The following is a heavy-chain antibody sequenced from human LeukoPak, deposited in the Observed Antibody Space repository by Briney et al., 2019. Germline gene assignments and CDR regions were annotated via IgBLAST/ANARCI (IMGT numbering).Heavy chain of an antibody. CDR3: ARDRTGMRSGVAVAGTGLGYYFDY. Sequence: ASVKVSCKASGYTFTGYYMHWVRQAPGQGLEWMGRINPNSGGTNYAQKFQGRVTMTRDTSISTAYMELSRLRSDDTAVYYCARDRTGMRSGVAVAGTGLGYYFDYWGQGTLVTVSS. J-gene: IGHJ4*02. V-gene: IGHV1-2*06. D-gene: IGHD6-19*01. CDR2: INPNSGGT. CDR1: GYTFTGYY.